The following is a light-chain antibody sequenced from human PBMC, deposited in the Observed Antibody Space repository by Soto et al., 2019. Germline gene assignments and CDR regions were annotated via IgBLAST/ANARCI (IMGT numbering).Light chain of an antibody. CDR2: GAS. CDR3: QQYGSSPYT. Sequence: ERVMTHSPGTLSVSPGERATVSCRARKSVSSYLAWYQQKPGQAPRLLMYGASSRATGIPDRFSGTGSGTDFTLTISRLEPEDFAVYYCQQYGSSPYTFGLGTRLEI. CDR1: KSVSSY. V-gene: IGKV3-20*01. J-gene: IGKJ5*01.